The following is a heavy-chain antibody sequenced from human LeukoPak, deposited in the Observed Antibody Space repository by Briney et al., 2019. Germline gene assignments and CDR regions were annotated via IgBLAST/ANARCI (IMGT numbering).Heavy chain of an antibody. J-gene: IGHJ4*02. CDR3: AMNRIVGANRDFDY. CDR1: GFTFSSYA. CDR2: INAGNGNT. D-gene: IGHD1-26*01. Sequence: GGSLRLSCAASGFTFSSYAMHWVRQAPGQRLEWMGWINAGNGNTKYSQKFQGRVTITRDTSASTAYMELSSLRSEDTAVHYCAMNRIVGANRDFDYWGQGTLVTVSS. V-gene: IGHV1-3*01.